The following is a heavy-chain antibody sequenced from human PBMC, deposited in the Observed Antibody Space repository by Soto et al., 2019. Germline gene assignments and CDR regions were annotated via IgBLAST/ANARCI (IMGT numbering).Heavy chain of an antibody. CDR1: GCSISSNSYY. CDR2: IYYSGST. CDR3: ARHNLRMTTITAGSLENHYAMDV. D-gene: IGHD4-4*01. Sequence: SETLSLTCTVSGCSISSNSYYWAWIRQPPGKGLGWIGSIYYSGSTYYNPSLKSRVTISVDTSKNQFSLKLSSVTAADTAVYYCARHNLRMTTITAGSLENHYAMDVWGQGTTVT. V-gene: IGHV4-39*01. J-gene: IGHJ6*02.